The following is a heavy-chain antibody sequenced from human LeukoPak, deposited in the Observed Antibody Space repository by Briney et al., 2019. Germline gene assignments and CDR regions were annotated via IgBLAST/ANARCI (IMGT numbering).Heavy chain of an antibody. J-gene: IGHJ4*02. CDR3: ARDRSRPRAGYSSGIPDY. D-gene: IGHD6-19*01. CDR1: GHTFTGYY. Sequence: ASVKVSCKASGHTFTGYYMHWVRQAPGQGLEWMGWINPNSGGTNYAQKFQGRVTMTRDTSISTAYMELSRLRSDDTAVYYCARDRSRPRAGYSSGIPDYWGQGTLVTVSS. V-gene: IGHV1-2*02. CDR2: INPNSGGT.